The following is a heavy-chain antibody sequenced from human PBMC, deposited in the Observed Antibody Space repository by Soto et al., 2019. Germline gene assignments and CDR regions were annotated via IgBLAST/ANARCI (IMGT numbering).Heavy chain of an antibody. CDR2: ISRSSTGI. CDR1: GFTFSLYS. D-gene: IGHD3-10*01. V-gene: IGHV3-48*02. Sequence: EVQLVESGGGLVQPGGSLRLSCAASGFTFSLYSMSWVRQAPGKGLEWVSYISRSSTGIHYADSVKGRFTISRDDVTNSMNLQMNSLRDGDTAVYCCARAVTWGLDVWGQGTTVSISS. CDR3: ARAVTWGLDV. J-gene: IGHJ6*01.